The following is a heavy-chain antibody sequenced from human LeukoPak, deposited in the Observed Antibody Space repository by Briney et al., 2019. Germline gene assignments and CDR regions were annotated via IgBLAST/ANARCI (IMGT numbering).Heavy chain of an antibody. CDR1: GFTFSSHG. D-gene: IGHD1-26*01. CDR3: AKGASGSHYYSFDY. CDR2: ISASGSNT. J-gene: IGHJ4*02. Sequence: PGGSLRLSCAASGFTFSSHGMSWARQAPGEGLKWVSIISASGSNTIYADSVKGRFTISRDNSKNTLYLQMNSLRAEDTAVYYCAKGASGSHYYSFDYWGQGTLVTVSS. V-gene: IGHV3-23*01.